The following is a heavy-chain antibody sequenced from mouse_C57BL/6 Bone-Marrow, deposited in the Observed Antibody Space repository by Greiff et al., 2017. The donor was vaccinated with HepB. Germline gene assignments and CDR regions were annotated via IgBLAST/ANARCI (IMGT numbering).Heavy chain of an antibody. D-gene: IGHD1-1*02. J-gene: IGHJ4*01. CDR2: IYPRSGNT. CDR3: ARRRGLYYYGLDY. CDR1: GYTFTSYG. Sequence: VQLQESGAELARPGASVKLSCKASGYTFTSYGISWVKQRTGQGLEWIGEIYPRSGNTYYNEKFKGKATLTADKSSSTAYMELRILTSEDSAVYFCARRRGLYYYGLDYWGQGTSVTVSS. V-gene: IGHV1-81*01.